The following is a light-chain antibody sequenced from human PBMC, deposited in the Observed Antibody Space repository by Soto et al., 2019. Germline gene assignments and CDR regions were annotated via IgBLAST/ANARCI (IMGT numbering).Light chain of an antibody. V-gene: IGKV1-5*03. J-gene: IGKJ1*01. Sequence: DIQMTQSPSTLSASVGDRVTITCRASQSITTGLAWYQHKPGKAPKLLISKASSLESGVPVRFSGSGSGTEFTLTSSSLQPDDFAIYYCQQYSAYPWTFGQGTKVEIK. CDR3: QQYSAYPWT. CDR1: QSITTG. CDR2: KAS.